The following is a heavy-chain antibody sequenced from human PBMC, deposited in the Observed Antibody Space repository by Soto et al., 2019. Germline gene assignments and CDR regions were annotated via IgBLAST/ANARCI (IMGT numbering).Heavy chain of an antibody. Sequence: QVQLVQSGAEVKKPGASVRVSCKASGYTFTSHDINWVRQATGQGLEWLGWMNPNSGDTGYAQKLQGRVTKTRDTSISTAYMGLSNLRSDDTAVYFSAVGPEYPVGGAQYQFYCRAACGEGTTVTVSS. D-gene: IGHD2-21*01. V-gene: IGHV1-8*01. CDR1: GYTFTSHD. CDR3: AVGPEYPVGGAQYQFYCRAA. CDR2: MNPNSGDT. J-gene: IGHJ6*03.